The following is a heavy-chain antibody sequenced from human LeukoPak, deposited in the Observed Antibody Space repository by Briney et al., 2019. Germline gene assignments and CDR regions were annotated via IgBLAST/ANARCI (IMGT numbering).Heavy chain of an antibody. D-gene: IGHD5/OR15-5a*01. J-gene: IGHJ4*02. Sequence: ASVRVSCKASGYIFTDYYDYYIHWVRQAPGQGLEWMGRINPNSGDTDYAQKFQGRVTMTRDTSISTVYMEVSRPKSDDTAVYFCTRVFRFGDFHVYDSIFYWGQGTVVTVSS. CDR1: GYIFTDYYDYY. CDR2: INPNSGDT. CDR3: TRVFRFGDFHVYDSIFY. V-gene: IGHV1-2*06.